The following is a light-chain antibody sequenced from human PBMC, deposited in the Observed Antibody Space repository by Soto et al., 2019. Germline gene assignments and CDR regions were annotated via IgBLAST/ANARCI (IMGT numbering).Light chain of an antibody. J-gene: IGKJ3*01. V-gene: IGKV1-17*01. CDR1: QGISND. CDR3: LQHNSYPFT. CDR2: AAS. Sequence: DIQMTQSPSSLSASVGDRVTITCRASQGISNDLVWYQQKPGEAPKRLIYAASVLQTGVPSRFSGSGSGTEFTLTIRSLQPEDFASYYCLQHNSYPFTFGPGTKVDIK.